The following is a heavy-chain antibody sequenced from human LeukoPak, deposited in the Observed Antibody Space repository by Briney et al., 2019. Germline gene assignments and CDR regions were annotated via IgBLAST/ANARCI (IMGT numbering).Heavy chain of an antibody. V-gene: IGHV3-30*04. J-gene: IGHJ4*02. CDR1: GFTFSSYA. Sequence: PGRSLRLSGAASGFTFSSYAMHWVRQAPGKGLEWVAVISYDGSNKYYADSVKGRFTISRDNSKNTLYLQMNSLRAEDTAVYYCASADSGSYYKIVDYWGQGTLVTVSS. D-gene: IGHD3-10*01. CDR2: ISYDGSNK. CDR3: ASADSGSYYKIVDY.